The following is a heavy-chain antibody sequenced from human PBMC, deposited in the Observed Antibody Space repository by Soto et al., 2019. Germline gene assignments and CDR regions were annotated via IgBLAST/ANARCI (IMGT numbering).Heavy chain of an antibody. V-gene: IGHV4-59*01. CDR3: ARGEAGADY. CDR2: IYFTGNT. CDR1: GGSLSGYY. J-gene: IGHJ4*02. D-gene: IGHD6-13*01. Sequence: PSETLSLTCTVSGGSLSGYYWSWIRQPPGKGLEWVGYIYFTGNTNYNPSLQSRLSLSVDTSNNRFSLNLGSVTAADTAVYYCARGEAGADYWGPGTLVTVSS.